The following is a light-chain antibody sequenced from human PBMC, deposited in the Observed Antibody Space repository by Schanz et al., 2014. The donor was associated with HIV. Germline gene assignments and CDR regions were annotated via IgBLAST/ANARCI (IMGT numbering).Light chain of an antibody. CDR1: SGSIASSF. Sequence: NFMLTQPHSVSESPGKTVIISCTRNSGSIASSFVQWYQLRPDSAPTLVISENNDRPSGVPDRFSGSMDMSSNSASLTISGLKNEDEADYYCQSSDRYNGKVFGGGTKLTVL. V-gene: IGLV6-57*04. J-gene: IGLJ3*02. CDR3: QSSDRYNGKV. CDR2: ENN.